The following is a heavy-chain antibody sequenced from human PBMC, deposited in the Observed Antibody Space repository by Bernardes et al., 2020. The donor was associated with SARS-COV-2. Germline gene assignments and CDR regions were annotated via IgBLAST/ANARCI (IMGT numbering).Heavy chain of an antibody. CDR1: GFTFSSYG. CDR3: ARRAYCSSTSCPAYYYYMDV. V-gene: IGHV3-33*01. CDR2: IWYDGSNK. Sequence: GGSLRLSCAASGFTFSSYGMHWVRQAPGKGLEWVAVIWYDGSNKYYADSVKGRFTISRDNSKNTLYLQMNSLRAEDTAVYYCARRAYCSSTSCPAYYYYMDVWGKGTTVTVSS. D-gene: IGHD2-2*01. J-gene: IGHJ6*03.